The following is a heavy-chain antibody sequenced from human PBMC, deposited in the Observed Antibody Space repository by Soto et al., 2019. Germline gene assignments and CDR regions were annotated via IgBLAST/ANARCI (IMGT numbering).Heavy chain of an antibody. CDR2: FDPEDGET. Sequence: ASVKVSCKVSGYTLTELSMHWVRQAPGKGLEWMGGFDPEDGETIYAQKFQGRVTMTEDTSTDTAYMELSSLRSEDTAVYYCASHLVVVPAAGSDYWGQGTLVTVSS. V-gene: IGHV1-24*01. D-gene: IGHD2-2*01. CDR1: GYTLTELS. CDR3: ASHLVVVPAAGSDY. J-gene: IGHJ4*02.